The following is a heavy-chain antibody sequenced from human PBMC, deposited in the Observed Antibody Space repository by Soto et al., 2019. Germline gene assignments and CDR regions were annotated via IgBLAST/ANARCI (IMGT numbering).Heavy chain of an antibody. J-gene: IGHJ6*02. V-gene: IGHV1-3*01. CDR3: ARDLHYYYYYGMDV. CDR2: INAGNGNT. Sequence: GASVKVSCKASGYTFTSYAMHWVRQAPGQRLEWMGWINAGNGNTKYSQKFQGRVTITRDTSASTAYMELSSLRSEDTAVYYCARDLHYYYYYGMDVWGQGTTVTVSS. CDR1: GYTFTSYA.